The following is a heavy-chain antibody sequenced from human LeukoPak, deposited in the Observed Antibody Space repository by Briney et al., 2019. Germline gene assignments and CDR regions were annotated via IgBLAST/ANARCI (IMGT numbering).Heavy chain of an antibody. CDR2: INPSGGST. J-gene: IGHJ5*02. Sequence: GASVKVSCKASGYTFTSYYMHWVRQAPGQGLEGMGIINPSGGSTSYAQKFQGRVTMTRDTSTSTVYMELSSLRSEDTAVYYCARDFWPRGDYYDSSGYYGPWGQGTLVTVSS. CDR1: GYTFTSYY. V-gene: IGHV1-46*01. D-gene: IGHD3-22*01. CDR3: ARDFWPRGDYYDSSGYYGP.